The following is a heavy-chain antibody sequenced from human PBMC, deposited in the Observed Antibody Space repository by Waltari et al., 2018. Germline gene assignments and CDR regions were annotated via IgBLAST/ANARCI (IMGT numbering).Heavy chain of an antibody. J-gene: IGHJ4*02. CDR1: GFTFTHYA. Sequence: QVQLVESGGGVVQPGRSLRLSCAASGFTFTHYAFHWVRQAPGKGLEWVALSSYDGSDEFYANSVKGRFTVSRDNSKNTLFLQMNTLIPGDTAVYYCARDAYYYDTTVPDYWGQGTLVTVSS. CDR2: SSYDGSDE. D-gene: IGHD3-22*01. CDR3: ARDAYYYDTTVPDY. V-gene: IGHV3-30-3*01.